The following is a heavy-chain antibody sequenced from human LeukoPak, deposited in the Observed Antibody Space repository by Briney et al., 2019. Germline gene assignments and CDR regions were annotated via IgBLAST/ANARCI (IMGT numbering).Heavy chain of an antibody. CDR1: AFTFSRYG. J-gene: IGHJ4*02. CDR3: VKDHGWLLYS. V-gene: IGHV3-30*02. Sequence: GGSLRLSCAASAFTFSRYGMHWVRQAPGKGLEWVAFIRYDGSNKYYADSVKGRFTISRDNSKNTLYLQMNSLRADDTAVYYCVKDHGWLLYSWGQGTLVTVSS. CDR2: IRYDGSNK. D-gene: IGHD3-9*01.